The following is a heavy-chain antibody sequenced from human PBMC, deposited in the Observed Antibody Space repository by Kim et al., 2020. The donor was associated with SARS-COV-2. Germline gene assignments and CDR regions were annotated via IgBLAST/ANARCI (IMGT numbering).Heavy chain of an antibody. CDR2: ISYDGSNK. V-gene: IGHV3-30*04. D-gene: IGHD6-13*01. J-gene: IGHJ4*01. Sequence: GGSLRLSCAASGFTFSSYAMHWVRQAPGKGLEWVAVISYDGSNKYYADSVKGRFTISRDNSKNTLYLQMNSLRAEDTAVYYCAREAEQQLGRNHFDYWG. CDR1: GFTFSSYA. CDR3: AREAEQQLGRNHFDY.